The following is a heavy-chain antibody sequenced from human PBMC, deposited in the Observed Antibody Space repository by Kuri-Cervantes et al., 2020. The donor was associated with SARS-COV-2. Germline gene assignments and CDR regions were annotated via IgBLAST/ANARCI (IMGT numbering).Heavy chain of an antibody. CDR2: IYTSGST. Sequence: SETLSLTCTVSGGSISSYYWSWIRQPAGKGLEWIGRIYTSGSTNYNPSLKSRVTMSVDTSKNQFSLKLSSVTAADTAVYYCARYIAARPRGKNYYYYMDVWGKGTMVTVSS. V-gene: IGHV4-4*07. CDR1: GGSISSYY. D-gene: IGHD6-6*01. CDR3: ARYIAARPRGKNYYYYMDV. J-gene: IGHJ6*03.